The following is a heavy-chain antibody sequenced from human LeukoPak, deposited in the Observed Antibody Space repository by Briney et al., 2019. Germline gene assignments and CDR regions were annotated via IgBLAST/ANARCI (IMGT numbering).Heavy chain of an antibody. CDR1: GYTLTGYY. CDR2: INPNSGGT. V-gene: IGHV1-2*02. Sequence: ASVKVSCKASGYTLTGYYMHWVRQAPGQGLEWMGWINPNSGGTNYAQKFQSRVTMTRDTSISTAYMELSRLRSDDTAVYYCARDKVNSEYYYDSSGYYLHDYWGQGTLVTVSS. D-gene: IGHD3-22*01. J-gene: IGHJ4*02. CDR3: ARDKVNSEYYYDSSGYYLHDY.